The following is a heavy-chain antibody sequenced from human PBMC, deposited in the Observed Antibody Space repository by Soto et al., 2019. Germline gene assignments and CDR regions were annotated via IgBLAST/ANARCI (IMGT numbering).Heavy chain of an antibody. CDR2: SYYSGST. J-gene: IGHJ4*02. V-gene: IGHV4-30-4*08. D-gene: IGHD3-10*01. Sequence: SETLSLTCTVSGGSISSGGYYWSWIRQHPGKGLEWIGYSYYSGSTYYNPSLKSRVTISVDTSKNQFSLKLSSVTAADTAVYYCAGRKSSPYFDYWGQGTLVTVS. CDR1: GGSISSGGYY. CDR3: AGRKSSPYFDY.